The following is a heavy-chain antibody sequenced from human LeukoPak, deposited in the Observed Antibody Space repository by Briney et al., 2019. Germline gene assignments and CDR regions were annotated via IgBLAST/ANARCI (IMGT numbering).Heavy chain of an antibody. V-gene: IGHV4-39*07. CDR2: IYHSGST. CDR3: ARNEPDYYDSSGGNFDY. Sequence: SETLSLTCTVSGGSISSSSYYWGWIRQPPGKGLEWIGSIYHSGSTYYNPSLKSRVTISVDTSKNQFSLKLSSVTAADTAVYYCARNEPDYYDSSGGNFDYWGQGTLITVSS. J-gene: IGHJ4*02. D-gene: IGHD3-22*01. CDR1: GGSISSSSYY.